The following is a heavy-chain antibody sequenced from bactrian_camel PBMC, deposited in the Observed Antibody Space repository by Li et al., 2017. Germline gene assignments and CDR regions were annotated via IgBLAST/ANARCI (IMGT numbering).Heavy chain of an antibody. Sequence: VESGGRVVQPGGSLRLVCTASGFTFSSFAMSWVRQAPGKGLEWVSGISSIGGTFYADSVKGRFTCSRDNAKNTLYLQLNSLKTEDTAMYYCAKDWEGVVLGQGTQVTVS. CDR1: GFTFSSFA. J-gene: IGHJ4*01. V-gene: IGHV3S30*01. D-gene: IGHD1*01. CDR2: ISSIGGT.